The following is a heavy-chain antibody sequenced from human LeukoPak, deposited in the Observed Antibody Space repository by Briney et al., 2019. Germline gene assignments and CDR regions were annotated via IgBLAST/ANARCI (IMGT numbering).Heavy chain of an antibody. Sequence: ASVKVSCKASGYSFTSYDIIWVRQATGQGLEWMGWMNPNSGNTGYAQKFQGRVTMTRDTSISTAYMKLSSLRPEDRAVYFCARQELEPWSPWAPTRGMDVWGQGTTVSVSS. D-gene: IGHD1-26*01. CDR2: MNPNSGNT. V-gene: IGHV1-8*01. CDR1: GYSFTSYD. J-gene: IGHJ6*02. CDR3: ARQELEPWSPWAPTRGMDV.